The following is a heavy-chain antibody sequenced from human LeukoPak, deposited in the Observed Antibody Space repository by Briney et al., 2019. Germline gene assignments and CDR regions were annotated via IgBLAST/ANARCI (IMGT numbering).Heavy chain of an antibody. D-gene: IGHD6-13*01. Sequence: SETLSLTCTVSGGSISSYYWSWIRQPPGKGLEWIGYIYYSGSTNYNPSPKSRVTISVDTSKNQFSLKLSSVTAADTAVYYCARGIAAAGNDYWGQGTLVTVSS. CDR2: IYYSGST. CDR3: ARGIAAAGNDY. CDR1: GGSISSYY. J-gene: IGHJ4*02. V-gene: IGHV4-59*08.